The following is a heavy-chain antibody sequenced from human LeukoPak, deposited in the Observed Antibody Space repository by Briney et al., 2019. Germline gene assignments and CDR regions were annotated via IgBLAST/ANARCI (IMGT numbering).Heavy chain of an antibody. CDR1: GYTFTSYG. J-gene: IGHJ3*02. V-gene: IGHV1-18*01. CDR2: ISAYNGNT. D-gene: IGHD3-22*01. Sequence: GASVKVSCKASGYTFTSYGISWVRQAPEQRLEWMGWISAYNGNTNYAQKLQGRVTMTTDTSTSTAYMELRSLRSDDTAVYYCAILTYYYDSSGYRSDAFDIWGQGTMVTVSS. CDR3: AILTYYYDSSGYRSDAFDI.